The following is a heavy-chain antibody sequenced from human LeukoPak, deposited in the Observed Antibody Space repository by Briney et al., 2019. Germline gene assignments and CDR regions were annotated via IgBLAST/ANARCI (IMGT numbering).Heavy chain of an antibody. CDR3: AREGSPFYYYYMDV. CDR1: GYTFTSYD. CDR2: MNPNSGNT. V-gene: IGHV1-8*01. J-gene: IGHJ6*03. D-gene: IGHD2-15*01. Sequence: VASVKVSCKASGYTFTSYDINWVRQATGQGLEWMGWMNPNSGNTGYAQKLQGRVTMTTDTSTSIAYMELRSLRSDDTAVYYCAREGSPFYYYYMDVWGKGTTVTVSS.